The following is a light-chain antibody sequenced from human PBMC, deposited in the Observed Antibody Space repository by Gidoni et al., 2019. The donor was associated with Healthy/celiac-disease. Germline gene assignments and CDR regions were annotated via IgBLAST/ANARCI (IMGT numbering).Light chain of an antibody. Sequence: QSVLTQPPSVSGAQGQRVPISCTGSSSNIGAGYDVHWYQQLPGTAPELIIYGNRNRPSGFPDRYSGSKSGTSASLAITGLQAEDEADDYCQSYDSSLSGSKVFGGGTKLTVL. J-gene: IGLJ2*01. V-gene: IGLV1-40*01. CDR3: QSYDSSLSGSKV. CDR1: SSNIGAGYD. CDR2: GNR.